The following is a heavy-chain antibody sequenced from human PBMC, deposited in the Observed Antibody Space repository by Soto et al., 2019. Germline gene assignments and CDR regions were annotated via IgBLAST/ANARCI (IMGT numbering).Heavy chain of an antibody. J-gene: IGHJ5*02. D-gene: IGHD2-8*01. V-gene: IGHV4-31*03. CDR2: IYYSGST. Sequence: SETLSLTCTVSGGSISSGGYYWSWIRQHPGKGLEWIGYIYYSGSTYYNPSLKSRVTISVDTSKNQFSLKLSSVTAADTAVYYCARGVMEDWFDPWGQGTLVTVSS. CDR1: GGSISSGGYY. CDR3: ARGVMEDWFDP.